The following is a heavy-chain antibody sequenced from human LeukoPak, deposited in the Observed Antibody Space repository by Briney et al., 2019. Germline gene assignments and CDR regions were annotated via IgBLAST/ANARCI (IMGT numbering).Heavy chain of an antibody. CDR2: INWNGGST. CDR3: ARGRYQLLAPNYYYMDV. CDR1: GFTVSSNS. Sequence: PGGSLRLSCTVSGFTVSSNSMSWVRQAPGKGLEWVSGINWNGGSTGYADSVKGRFTISRDNAKNSLYLQMNSLRAEDTALYYCARGRYQLLAPNYYYMDVWGKGTTVTVSS. D-gene: IGHD2-2*01. V-gene: IGHV3-20*04. J-gene: IGHJ6*03.